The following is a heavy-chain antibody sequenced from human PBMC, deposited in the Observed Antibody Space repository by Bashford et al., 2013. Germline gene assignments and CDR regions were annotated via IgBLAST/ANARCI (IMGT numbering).Heavy chain of an antibody. CDR3: ARVYAYSSGWYGNVFDY. Sequence: ASVKVSCKASGFTFTSSAVHWVRQAPGQGLEWMGWINPNTGGTNYAQKFQGRVTMTRDTSISTVYMELSRLRYDDTAVYYCARVYAYSSGWYGNVFDYWGQGTQVTVSS. D-gene: IGHD6-19*01. V-gene: IGHV1-2*02. CDR1: GFTFTSSA. CDR2: INPNTGGT. J-gene: IGHJ4*02.